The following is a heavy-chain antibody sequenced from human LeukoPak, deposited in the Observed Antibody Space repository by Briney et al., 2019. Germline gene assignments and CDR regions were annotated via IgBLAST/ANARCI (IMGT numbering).Heavy chain of an antibody. CDR1: GFIFSSYS. D-gene: IGHD6-13*01. CDR2: ISSSSSYI. Sequence: GGSLRLSCAASGFIFSSYSMNWVRQAPGKGLERVTSISSSSSYIYYADSVKGRFTISRDNAKNSLYLQMNSLIAEDTAVYYCARGIATGIDFFDPWGQGTLVTVSS. CDR3: ARGIATGIDFFDP. V-gene: IGHV3-21*01. J-gene: IGHJ5*02.